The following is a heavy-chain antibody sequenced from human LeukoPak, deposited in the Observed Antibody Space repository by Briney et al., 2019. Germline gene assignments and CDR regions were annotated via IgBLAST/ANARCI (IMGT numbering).Heavy chain of an antibody. D-gene: IGHD3-22*01. CDR3: AKDANYLDSSGYLIPFDY. CDR1: GFTFSRSA. Sequence: GGSLRLSCSASGFTFSRSAMTWVRQLPGGGLEWVSSISGNGQQTYYGDSVKGRFSFSRDNSQNTLYLQMDSLRADDSALYYCAKDANYLDSSGYLIPFDYWGQGTLVSVSS. V-gene: IGHV3-23*01. J-gene: IGHJ4*02. CDR2: ISGNGQQT.